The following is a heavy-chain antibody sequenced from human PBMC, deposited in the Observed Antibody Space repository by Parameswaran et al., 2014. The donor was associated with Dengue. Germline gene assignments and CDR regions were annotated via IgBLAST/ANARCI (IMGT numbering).Heavy chain of an antibody. D-gene: IGHD1-1*01. J-gene: IGHJ4*02. CDR2: IYYSGST. CDR3: ARGYPEDYFDY. V-gene: IGHV4-31*02. Sequence: RWIRQPPGKGLEWIGYIYYSGSTYYSPSLKSRVTISVDTSKNQFSLKLSSVTAADTAVYYCARGYPEDYFDYWGQGTLVTVSS.